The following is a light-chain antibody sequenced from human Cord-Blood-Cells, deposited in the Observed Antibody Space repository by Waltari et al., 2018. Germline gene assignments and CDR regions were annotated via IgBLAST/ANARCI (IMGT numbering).Light chain of an antibody. CDR2: DVS. Sequence: QSALTQPASVSGSPGQPIPISCTGTSSDVGGYNSVSWYQQHPGKAPKLMIYDVSKRPSGVSNRFSGSKSGNTASLTISGLQAEDEADYYCSSYTSSSTWVFGGGTKLTVL. J-gene: IGLJ3*02. CDR1: SSDVGGYNS. CDR3: SSYTSSSTWV. V-gene: IGLV2-14*01.